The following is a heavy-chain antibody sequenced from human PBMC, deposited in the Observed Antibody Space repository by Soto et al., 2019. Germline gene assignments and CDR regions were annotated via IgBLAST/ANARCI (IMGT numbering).Heavy chain of an antibody. V-gene: IGHV3-23*01. CDR2: ISGSGGST. J-gene: IGHJ4*02. Sequence: PGGSLRLSCAASGFTFSSYAMSWVCQAPGKGLEWVSAISGSGGSTYYADSVKGRFTISRDNSKNTLYLQMNSLRAEDTAVYYCAKDYGVRPALFDYWGQGTLVTVSS. CDR3: AKDYGVRPALFDY. CDR1: GFTFSSYA. D-gene: IGHD4-17*01.